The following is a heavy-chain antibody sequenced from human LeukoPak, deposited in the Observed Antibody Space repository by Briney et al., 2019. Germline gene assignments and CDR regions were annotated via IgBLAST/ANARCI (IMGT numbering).Heavy chain of an antibody. D-gene: IGHD2-2*01. V-gene: IGHV3-74*01. Sequence: GGSLRLSCAASGFTFSSYLMHWVRQAPGKGLVWVSRINSDGSSTSYADSVKGRFTISRDNAKNTLYLQMNSLRAEDTAVYYCARVGAGYCSRTSCPGYDYWGQGTLVTVSS. CDR1: GFTFSSYL. CDR3: ARVGAGYCSRTSCPGYDY. J-gene: IGHJ4*02. CDR2: INSDGSST.